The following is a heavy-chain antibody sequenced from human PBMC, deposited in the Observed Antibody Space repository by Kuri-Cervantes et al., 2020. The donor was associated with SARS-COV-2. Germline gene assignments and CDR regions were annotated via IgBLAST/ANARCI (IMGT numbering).Heavy chain of an antibody. CDR3: AKDQGDSYGISYFDY. V-gene: IGHV3-7*01. J-gene: IGHJ4*02. CDR1: GFTFSSYW. D-gene: IGHD5-18*01. CDR2: IKQDGGEK. Sequence: GGSLRLSCAASGFTFSSYWMSWVRQAPGKGLEWVANIKQDGGEKYYVDSVKGRFTISRDNSKNTLYLQMNSLRAEDTAVYYCAKDQGDSYGISYFDYWGQGTLVTVSS.